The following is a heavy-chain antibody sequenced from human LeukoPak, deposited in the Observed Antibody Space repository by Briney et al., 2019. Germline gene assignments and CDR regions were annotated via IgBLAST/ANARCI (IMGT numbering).Heavy chain of an antibody. D-gene: IGHD5-24*01. CDR1: GGSISSGDYY. V-gene: IGHV4-30-4*01. CDR2: IYYSGST. Sequence: SQTLSLTCTVSGGSISSGDYYWSWIRQPPGKGLEWIGYIYYSGSTYYNRSLKSRVTISVDTSKNQSSLKLSSVTAADTAVYYCARAMGMATPDSDAFDIWGQGTMVTVSS. CDR3: ARAMGMATPDSDAFDI. J-gene: IGHJ3*02.